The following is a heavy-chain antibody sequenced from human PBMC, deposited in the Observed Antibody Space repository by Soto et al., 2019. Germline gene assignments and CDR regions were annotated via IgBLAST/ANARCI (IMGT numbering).Heavy chain of an antibody. Sequence: SETLSLTCTVSGGSISSSSYYWGWIRQPPGKGLEWIGSIYYSGSTYYNPSLKSRVTISVDTSKNQFSLKLSSVTAADTAVYYCARHPEDQELLTDYFDYWGQGTLVTVSS. CDR2: IYYSGST. J-gene: IGHJ4*02. D-gene: IGHD1-26*01. V-gene: IGHV4-39*01. CDR3: ARHPEDQELLTDYFDY. CDR1: GGSISSSSYY.